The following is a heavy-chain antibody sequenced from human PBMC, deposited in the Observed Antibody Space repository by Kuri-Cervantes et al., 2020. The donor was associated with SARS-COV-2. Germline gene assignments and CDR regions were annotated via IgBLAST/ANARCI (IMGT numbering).Heavy chain of an antibody. Sequence: GGSLRLSCAASGFTVSSNEMSWVRQAPGKGLEWVSSISGGSTYYADSVKGRFTISRDNSKNTLYLQMNSLRAEDTAVYYCARDLRLGKSLDYWGQGTLVTVSS. CDR1: GFTVSSNE. CDR3: ARDLRLGKSLDY. J-gene: IGHJ4*02. V-gene: IGHV3-38-3*01. D-gene: IGHD7-27*01. CDR2: ISGGST.